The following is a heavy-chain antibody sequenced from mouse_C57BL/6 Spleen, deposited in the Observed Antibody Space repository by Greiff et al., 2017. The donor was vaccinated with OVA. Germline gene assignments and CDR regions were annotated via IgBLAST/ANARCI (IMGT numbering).Heavy chain of an antibody. CDR1: GYAFSSSW. CDR3: AREDPWFDY. Sequence: QVQLKESGPELVKPGASVKISCKASGYAFSSSWMNWVKQRPGKGLEWIGRIYPGDGDTNYNGKFKGKATLTADKSSSTAYMQLSSLTSEDSAVYFCAREDPWFDYWGQGTTLTVSS. V-gene: IGHV1-82*01. CDR2: IYPGDGDT. J-gene: IGHJ2*01.